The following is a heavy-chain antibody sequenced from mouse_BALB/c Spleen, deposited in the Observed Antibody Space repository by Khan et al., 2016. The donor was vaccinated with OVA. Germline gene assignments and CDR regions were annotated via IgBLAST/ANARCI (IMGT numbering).Heavy chain of an antibody. V-gene: IGHV1-7*01. D-gene: IGHD1-1*01. CDR2: INPSTGYT. CDR1: GYTFINYW. J-gene: IGHJ2*01. Sequence: VQLQESGAELAKPGASVKMSCKASGYTFINYWILWVKQRPGQGLEWIGYINPSTGYTEYNQNFKDKATLTADNSSSTPYMQLSSLTSEDSAVFDCARKGLRWDFDYWGQGTTLTVSS. CDR3: ARKGLRWDFDY.